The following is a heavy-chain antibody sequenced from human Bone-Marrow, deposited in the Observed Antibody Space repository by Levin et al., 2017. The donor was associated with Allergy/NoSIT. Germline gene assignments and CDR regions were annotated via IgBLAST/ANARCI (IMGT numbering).Heavy chain of an antibody. V-gene: IGHV3-30-3*01. CDR3: ARTRGALVIDY. CDR1: GFTFSSYA. Sequence: LSLTCAASGFTFSSYAMHWVRQAPGKGLEWVAVISYDGSNKYYADSVKGRFTISRDNSRNTLYLQMNSLRAEDTAVYYCARTRGALVIDYWGQGTLVTVSS. D-gene: IGHD3-9*01. CDR2: ISYDGSNK. J-gene: IGHJ4*02.